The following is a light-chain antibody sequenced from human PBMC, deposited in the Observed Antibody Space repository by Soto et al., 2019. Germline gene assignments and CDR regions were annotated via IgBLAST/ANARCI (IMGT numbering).Light chain of an antibody. CDR1: QSVSRY. Sequence: EIVLTQSPATLSLSPGDRATLSCRASQSVSRYLAWYQQKPGQAPRLLIYDASNRATGIPARFSGSGSGTDFTLTISSLEPEDFALYYCQQRSDWPSTFGGGTKVQFK. CDR2: DAS. J-gene: IGKJ4*01. CDR3: QQRSDWPST. V-gene: IGKV3-11*01.